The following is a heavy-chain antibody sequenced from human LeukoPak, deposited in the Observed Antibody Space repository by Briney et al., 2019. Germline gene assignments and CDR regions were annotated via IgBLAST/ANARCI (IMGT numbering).Heavy chain of an antibody. J-gene: IGHJ5*02. CDR2: IIPIFGTA. Sequence: GSSVKVSCKAFGGTFSSYAISWVRQAPGQGLEWMGGIIPIFGTANYAQKFQGRVTITTDESTSTAYMELSSLRSEDTVVYYCARDQEYYYDSSGYAWFDPWGQGTLVTVSS. V-gene: IGHV1-69*05. CDR1: GGTFSSYA. CDR3: ARDQEYYYDSSGYAWFDP. D-gene: IGHD3-22*01.